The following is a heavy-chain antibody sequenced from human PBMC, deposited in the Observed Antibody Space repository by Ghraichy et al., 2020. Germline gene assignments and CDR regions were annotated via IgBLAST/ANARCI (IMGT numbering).Heavy chain of an antibody. CDR1: GYTFTAYY. CDR2: IKPNSGGA. Sequence: ASVKVSCKASGYTFTAYYMHWVRQVPGQGLEWLGLIKPNSGGANYAQKFQGRVTMTWDTSITTAYMELSTLKSDDTAVYYCARGFSGQESYWGQGTLLTVSS. V-gene: IGHV1-2*02. D-gene: IGHD5-12*01. J-gene: IGHJ4*02. CDR3: ARGFSGQESY.